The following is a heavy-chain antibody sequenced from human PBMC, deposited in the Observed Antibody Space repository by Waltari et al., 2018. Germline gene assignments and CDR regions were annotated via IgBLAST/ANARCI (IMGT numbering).Heavy chain of an antibody. CDR1: GYTFTGYY. D-gene: IGHD3-10*01. CDR2: INPNSGGT. Sequence: QVQLVQSGAEVKKPGASVKVSCKASGYTFTGYYMHWVRQAPGQGLEWIGRINPNSGGTNYAQKFQGRVTMTRDTSISTAYMELSRLRSDDTAVYYCAEGYYYGSGSYYNGPLGYWGQGTLVTVSS. V-gene: IGHV1-2*06. CDR3: AEGYYYGSGSYYNGPLGY. J-gene: IGHJ4*02.